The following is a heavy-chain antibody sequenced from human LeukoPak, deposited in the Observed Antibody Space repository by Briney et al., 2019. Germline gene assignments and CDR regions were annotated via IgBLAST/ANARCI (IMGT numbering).Heavy chain of an antibody. D-gene: IGHD1-26*01. J-gene: IGHJ4*02. CDR2: FYYSGST. CDR1: GGSISSGGYY. CDR3: ARGEFVLGSYYPFDY. Sequence: SETLSLTCTVSGGSISSGGYYWSWIRQHPGKGLEWIGYFYYSGSTYYNPSFKSRVTISVDTSKNQFSLKLSSVTAADTAVYYCARGEFVLGSYYPFDYWGQGTLVTVSS. V-gene: IGHV4-31*03.